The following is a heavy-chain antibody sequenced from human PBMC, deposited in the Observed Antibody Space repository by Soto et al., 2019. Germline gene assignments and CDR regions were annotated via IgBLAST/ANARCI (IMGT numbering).Heavy chain of an antibody. J-gene: IGHJ5*01. CDR2: ISYGGGTT. CDR1: EFTFSNYA. V-gene: IGHV3-23*01. CDR3: AKDLISMAVIGNTWFDS. Sequence: GGSLRLSCAASEFTFSNYAMSWVRQAPGKGLEWVSAISYGGGTTYYADSVKGRFTISRDNSKNTLYLQMNSLRAEDTAVYYCAKDLISMAVIGNTWFDSWGQGTLVTVSS. D-gene: IGHD6-19*01.